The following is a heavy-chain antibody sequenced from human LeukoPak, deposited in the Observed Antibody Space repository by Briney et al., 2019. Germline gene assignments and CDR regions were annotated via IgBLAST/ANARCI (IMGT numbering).Heavy chain of an antibody. V-gene: IGHV4-59*08. CDR3: ARVWGIRHLLLDV. D-gene: IGHD7-27*01. J-gene: IGHJ6*02. CDR2: IYYSGST. Sequence: SETLSLTCTVSGGSISSYYWSWIRQPPRKGLEWIGYIYYSGSTNYNPSLKSRVTISVDTSKNQFSLKLSSVTAADTAVYYCARVWGIRHLLLDVWGQGTTVTVSS. CDR1: GGSISSYY.